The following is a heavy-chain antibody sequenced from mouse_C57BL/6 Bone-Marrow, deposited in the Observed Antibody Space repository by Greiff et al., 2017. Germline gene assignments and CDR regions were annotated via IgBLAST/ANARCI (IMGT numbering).Heavy chain of an antibody. D-gene: IGHD5-1-1*01. CDR1: GFTFSDYG. V-gene: IGHV5-17*01. Sequence: EVKLVESGGGLVKPGGSLKLSCAASGFTFSDYGMHWVRQAPEKGLEWVAYISSGSSTIYYADTVKGRFTISSDNAKNTLFLQMTSLRSEDTAMYYCARKNLTPYFDYWGQGTTLTVSS. CDR3: ARKNLTPYFDY. CDR2: ISSGSSTI. J-gene: IGHJ2*01.